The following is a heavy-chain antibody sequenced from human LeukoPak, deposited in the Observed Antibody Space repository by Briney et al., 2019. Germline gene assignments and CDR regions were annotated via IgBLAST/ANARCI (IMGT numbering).Heavy chain of an antibody. V-gene: IGHV3-33*01. D-gene: IGHD1-26*01. CDR1: GFTFSSYG. Sequence: GGSLRLSCAASGFTFSSYGMHWVRQAPGKGLEWVAVIWYDGSNKYYADSVKGRFTISRDNAKNSLYLQMNSLRAEDTAVYYCARDSGEYYFDYWGQGTLVTVSS. CDR2: IWYDGSNK. CDR3: ARDSGEYYFDY. J-gene: IGHJ4*02.